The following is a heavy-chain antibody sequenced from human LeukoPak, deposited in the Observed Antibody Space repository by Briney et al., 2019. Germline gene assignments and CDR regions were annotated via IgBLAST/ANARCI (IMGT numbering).Heavy chain of an antibody. CDR2: ISYDGSNK. Sequence: PGRSLRLSCAASGFTFSSYAMHWVRQAPGKGLEWVAVISYDGSNKYYADSVKGRFTISRDNSKNTLYLQMNSLRAEDTAVYYCARGTVAGTEWGQGTLVTVFS. D-gene: IGHD6-19*01. CDR1: GFTFSSYA. CDR3: ARGTVAGTE. V-gene: IGHV3-30-3*01. J-gene: IGHJ4*02.